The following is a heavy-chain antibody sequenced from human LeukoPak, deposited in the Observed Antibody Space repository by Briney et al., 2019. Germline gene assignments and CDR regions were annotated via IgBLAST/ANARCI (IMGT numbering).Heavy chain of an antibody. CDR1: GGSISDYY. J-gene: IGHJ4*02. CDR3: ARLNVLNNSVLQLFDR. V-gene: IGHV4-59*08. CDR2: INYSGNT. Sequence: SETLSLTSTVSGGSISDYYWSWIRQPPGKGREWIAYINYSGNTDSNPSLKSRVTISVDTSKNHFSLKLNSVTAADTAVYYCARLNVLNNSVLQLFDRWGQGTLVTVSS. D-gene: IGHD1/OR15-1a*01.